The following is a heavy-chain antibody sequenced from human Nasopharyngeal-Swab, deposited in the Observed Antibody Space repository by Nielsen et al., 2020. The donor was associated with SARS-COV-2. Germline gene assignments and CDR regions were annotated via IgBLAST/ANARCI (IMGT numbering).Heavy chain of an antibody. CDR3: ARLVGYCSSTSCYAGGGHYYYYYMDV. Sequence: WIRQPPGKGLEWIGSIYYSGSTYYNPSLKSRVTISVDTSKNQFSLKLSSVTAADTAVYYCARLVGYCSSTSCYAGGGHYYYYYMDVWGKGTTVTVSS. J-gene: IGHJ6*03. V-gene: IGHV4-39*01. CDR2: IYYSGST. D-gene: IGHD2-2*01.